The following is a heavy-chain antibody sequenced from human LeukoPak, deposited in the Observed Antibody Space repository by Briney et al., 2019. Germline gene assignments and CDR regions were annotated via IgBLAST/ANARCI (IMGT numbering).Heavy chain of an antibody. CDR1: GGSISSHY. V-gene: IGHV4-59*11. CDR2: IYYSGST. CDR3: ARVMRRYYGSGSYYTSYYYYYMDV. Sequence: SETLSLTCTVSGGSISSHYWSWIRQPPGKGLEWIGYIYYSGSTNYNPSLKSRVTISVDTSKNQFSLKLSSVTAADTAVYYCARVMRRYYGSGSYYTSYYYYYMDVWGKGTTVTVSS. D-gene: IGHD3-10*01. J-gene: IGHJ6*03.